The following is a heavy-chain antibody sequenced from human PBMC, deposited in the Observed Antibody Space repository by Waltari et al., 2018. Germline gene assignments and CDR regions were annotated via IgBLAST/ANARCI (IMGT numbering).Heavy chain of an antibody. D-gene: IGHD5-12*01. CDR3: ARGYVDIVATGAFDI. J-gene: IGHJ3*02. V-gene: IGHV4-34*01. CDR1: GGSFSGYY. CDR2: NNHSGST. Sequence: QVQLQQWGAGLLKPSETLSLTCAVYGGSFSGYYWSWIRQPPGKGLEWIGENNHSGSTNYNPSLKSRVTISVDTSKNQFSLKLSSVTAADTAVYYCARGYVDIVATGAFDIWGQGTMVTVSS.